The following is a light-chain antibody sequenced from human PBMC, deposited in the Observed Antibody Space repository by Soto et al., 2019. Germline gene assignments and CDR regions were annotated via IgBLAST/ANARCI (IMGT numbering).Light chain of an antibody. V-gene: IGKV3-20*01. CDR2: GAS. CDR1: QSLSSRY. J-gene: IGKJ4*01. CDR3: QQYSSSPPT. Sequence: ELVLTQSPGTLSLSPGDRATLSCRASQSLSSRYFAWYRQKPGQAPRLLIYGASNRATGIPDRVSGSGSGTDFTRTISRLEPVEFAVYYDQQYSSSPPTFGGGTKVEIK.